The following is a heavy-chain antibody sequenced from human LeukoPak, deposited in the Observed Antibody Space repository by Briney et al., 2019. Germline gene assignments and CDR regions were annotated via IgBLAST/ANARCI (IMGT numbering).Heavy chain of an antibody. D-gene: IGHD3-9*01. J-gene: IGHJ3*02. CDR2: IYYSGST. V-gene: IGHV4-59*01. Sequence: PSETLSLTCTVSGGSISSYYWSWIRQPPGKGLEWIGYIYYSGSTNYNPSLKSRVTISVDTSKNQFSLKLSSVTAADTAVYYCARVIYDILTGFVFAFDIWGQGTMVTVSS. CDR3: ARVIYDILTGFVFAFDI. CDR1: GGSISSYY.